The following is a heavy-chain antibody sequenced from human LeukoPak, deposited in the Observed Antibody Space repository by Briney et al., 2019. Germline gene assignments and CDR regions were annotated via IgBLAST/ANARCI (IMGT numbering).Heavy chain of an antibody. Sequence: KASETLFLTCAVYGGSFSGYYWSWIRQPPGKGLEWIGEINHSGSTNYNPSLKSRVTISVDTSKNQFSLKLSSVTAADTAVYYCARAVRTIFGVVYYYYGMDVWGQGTTVTVSS. CDR1: GGSFSGYY. J-gene: IGHJ6*02. D-gene: IGHD3-3*01. V-gene: IGHV4-34*01. CDR3: ARAVRTIFGVVYYYYGMDV. CDR2: INHSGST.